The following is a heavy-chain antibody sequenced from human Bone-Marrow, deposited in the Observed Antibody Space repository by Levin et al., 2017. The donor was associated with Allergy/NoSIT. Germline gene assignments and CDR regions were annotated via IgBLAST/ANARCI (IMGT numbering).Heavy chain of an antibody. Sequence: PGESLKISCKASGGTFSSYAISWVRQAPGQGLEWMGGIIPIFGTANYAQKFQGRVTITADESTSTAYMELSSLRSEDTAVYYCARHGSEYYDILQQQIDYWGQGTLVTVSS. CDR3: ARHGSEYYDILQQQIDY. V-gene: IGHV1-69*01. D-gene: IGHD3-9*01. CDR2: IIPIFGTA. J-gene: IGHJ4*02. CDR1: GGTFSSYA.